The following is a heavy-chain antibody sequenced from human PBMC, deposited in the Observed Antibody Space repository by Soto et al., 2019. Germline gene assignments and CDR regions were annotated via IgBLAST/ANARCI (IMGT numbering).Heavy chain of an antibody. Sequence: PGGSLRLSCAASGFTFSSYGVHWVRQAPGKGLEWVAVIWYDGSNKYYADYVKGRFTISRDNSKNTLYLQMNSLRAEDTAVYYFARDRGFTMVRGVIFHFDYWGQGTLVTVSS. D-gene: IGHD3-10*01. CDR3: ARDRGFTMVRGVIFHFDY. V-gene: IGHV3-33*01. CDR2: IWYDGSNK. CDR1: GFTFSSYG. J-gene: IGHJ4*02.